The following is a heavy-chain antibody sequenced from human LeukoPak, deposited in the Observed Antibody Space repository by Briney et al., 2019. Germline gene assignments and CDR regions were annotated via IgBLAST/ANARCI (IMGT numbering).Heavy chain of an antibody. D-gene: IGHD1-7*01. CDR3: ARDPGGPGWNYGGYFDY. CDR1: RLTFSSYW. V-gene: IGHV3-7*01. CDR2: IKQDGSEK. J-gene: IGHJ4*02. Sequence: GGSLRLSCAASRLTFSSYWMSWVRQAPGKGLEWVANIKQDGSEKYYVDSVKGRFTISRDNAKNSLYLQMNSLRAEDTAVYYCARDPGGPGWNYGGYFDYWGQGTLVTVSS.